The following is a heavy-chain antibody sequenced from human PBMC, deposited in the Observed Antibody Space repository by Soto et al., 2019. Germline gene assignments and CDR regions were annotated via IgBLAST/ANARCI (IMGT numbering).Heavy chain of an antibody. CDR1: GYTFTSYG. CDR2: ISAYNGNT. V-gene: IGHV1-18*01. D-gene: IGHD3-3*01. J-gene: IGHJ5*02. Sequence: ASVKVCCKASGYTFTSYGISWVRQAPGQGLEWMGWISAYNGNTNYAQKLQGRVTMTTDTSTSTAYMELRSLRSDDTAVYYCARVITIFGVVISRPWFDPWGQGTLVTVSS. CDR3: ARVITIFGVVISRPWFDP.